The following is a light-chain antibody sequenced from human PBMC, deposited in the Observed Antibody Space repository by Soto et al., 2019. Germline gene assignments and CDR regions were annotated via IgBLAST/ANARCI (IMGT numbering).Light chain of an antibody. CDR3: NSYTSSNTYV. V-gene: IGLV2-14*01. CDR1: SSDVGAHNF. J-gene: IGLJ1*01. Sequence: QSALTQPASVSGSPGQAISISCSGSSSDVGAHNFVSWYQHHPGKAPKLMIYEVSNRPSGVSNRFSGSKSGNTASLTISGLQAEDEADYYCNSYTSSNTYVFGRGTKVTV. CDR2: EVS.